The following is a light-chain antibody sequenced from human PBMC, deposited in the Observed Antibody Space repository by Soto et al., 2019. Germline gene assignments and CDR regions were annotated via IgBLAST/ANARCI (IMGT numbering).Light chain of an antibody. Sequence: DIQMTQSPSTLSASVGDRVTITCRASQSISSWLAWYQQKPGKAPKLLIYDASSLESGVPSRFSGSGSGTEFTLTISSLQPEDFATYYCQQSYSTPPWTFGPGTKVDIK. CDR1: QSISSW. CDR2: DAS. V-gene: IGKV1-5*01. CDR3: QQSYSTPPWT. J-gene: IGKJ1*01.